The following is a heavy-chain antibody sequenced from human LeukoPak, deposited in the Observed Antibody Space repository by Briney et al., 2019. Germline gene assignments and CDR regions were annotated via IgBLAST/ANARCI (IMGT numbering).Heavy chain of an antibody. CDR1: GFTSYSDY. J-gene: IGHJ4*02. CDR3: ATGRVTNMY. Sequence: QTGGSLRLSCAVSGFTSYSDYMSWVRQAPGRGLEWVASLKRDGSERTYVDSVKGRFSISRDSAKDSLYLQMNGLGAEDTAVYYCATGRVTNMYWGQGVLVTVSS. CDR2: LKRDGSER. D-gene: IGHD2-8*01. V-gene: IGHV3-7*01.